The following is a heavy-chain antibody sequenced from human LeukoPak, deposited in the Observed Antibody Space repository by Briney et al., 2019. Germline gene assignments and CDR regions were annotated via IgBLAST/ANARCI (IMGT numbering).Heavy chain of an antibody. D-gene: IGHD6-13*01. J-gene: IGHJ2*01. CDR2: ISSSGSTI. V-gene: IGHV3-11*01. CDR1: GVTFRNYY. Sequence: GGCMRPPCAASGVTFRNYYIRWVRQPAGSGREGGSYISSSGSTIYYADSLKCRFTIPRDNAKNSLYLQTNSLRAEDTAVYYCARDLDSSLFDLWGRGTLVTVSS. CDR3: ARDLDSSLFDL.